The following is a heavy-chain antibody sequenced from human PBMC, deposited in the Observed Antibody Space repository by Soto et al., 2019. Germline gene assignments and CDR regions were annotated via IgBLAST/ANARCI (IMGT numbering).Heavy chain of an antibody. CDR2: IYHRGST. CDR3: ARMSGTYYVPDY. V-gene: IGHV4-31*03. J-gene: IGHJ4*02. CDR1: NASITSSGYY. D-gene: IGHD1-26*01. Sequence: QVQLQESGPRLVEASQTLSLTCTVSNASITSSGYYWSWVRQPPGKRLEWIGCIYHRGSTFYSPSLQSRLTMSVDTSKNQFSLTLRSVTAADTAVYHCARMSGTYYVPDYWGQGTLVTVSS.